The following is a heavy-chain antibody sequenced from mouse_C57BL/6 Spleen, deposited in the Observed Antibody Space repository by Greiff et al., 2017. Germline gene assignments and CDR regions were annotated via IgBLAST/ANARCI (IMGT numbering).Heavy chain of an antibody. CDR1: GYTFTDYY. Sequence: VQVVESGPELVKPGASVKISCKASGYTFTDYYINWVKQRPGQGLEWIGWIYPGSGNTKYNEKFKGKATLTVDTSSSTAYMQLSSLTSEDSAVYFCARGDDYDRAWFAYWGQGTLVTVSA. D-gene: IGHD2-4*01. CDR2: IYPGSGNT. CDR3: ARGDDYDRAWFAY. J-gene: IGHJ3*01. V-gene: IGHV1-84*01.